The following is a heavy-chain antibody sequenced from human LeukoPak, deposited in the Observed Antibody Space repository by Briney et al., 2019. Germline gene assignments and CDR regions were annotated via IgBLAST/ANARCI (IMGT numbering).Heavy chain of an antibody. CDR1: GGSISSYY. D-gene: IGHD6-6*01. Sequence: SETLSLTCTVAGGSISSYYWSWIRQPPGKGLEWIGYIYYSGSTNYNPSLKSRVTISVDTSKNQFSLKLSSVTAADTAVYYCARYSIAARSEVYWGQGTLVTVSS. J-gene: IGHJ4*02. V-gene: IGHV4-59*08. CDR2: IYYSGST. CDR3: ARYSIAARSEVY.